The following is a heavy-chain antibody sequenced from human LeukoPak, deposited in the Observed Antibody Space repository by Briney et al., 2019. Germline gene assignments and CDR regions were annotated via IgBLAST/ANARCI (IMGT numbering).Heavy chain of an antibody. CDR2: INHSGST. CDR1: GGSFSGYY. D-gene: IGHD1-26*01. CDR3: ARDGRFPPEVLPRYFDY. Sequence: SETLSLTCAVYGGSFSGYYWSWIRQPPGKGLEWIGEINHSGSTNYNPSLKSRVTISVDTSRNQFSLKLSSVTAADTAVYYCARDGRFPPEVLPRYFDYWGQGTLVTVSS. V-gene: IGHV4-34*01. J-gene: IGHJ4*02.